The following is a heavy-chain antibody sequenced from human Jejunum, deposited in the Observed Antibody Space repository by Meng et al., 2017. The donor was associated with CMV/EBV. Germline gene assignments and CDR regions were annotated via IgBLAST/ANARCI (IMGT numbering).Heavy chain of an antibody. V-gene: IGHV1-2*02. D-gene: IGHD1-26*01. Sequence: KASEYTFTDYYMQWVRQAPGQGLEWMGWINPQTGDTNYAPKFQGRVTMTRDMSINTVYMEVIRLRSDDTAVYYCAKDAGSFLDYYFDYWGQGTLVTVSS. CDR1: EYTFTDYY. J-gene: IGHJ4*02. CDR2: INPQTGDT. CDR3: AKDAGSFLDYYFDY.